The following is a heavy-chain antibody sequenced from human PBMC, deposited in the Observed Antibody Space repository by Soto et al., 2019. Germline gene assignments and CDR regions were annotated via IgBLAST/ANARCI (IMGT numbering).Heavy chain of an antibody. CDR2: IYWDDAK. Sequence: KESGPTLVKPTQTLTLTCPFSGFSLSTSGVNVGWIRQPQGKALEWLALIYWDDAKRYSPSLKNRLTITKDTSKNQVVLTMTNIDPVDTATYYCAHRRRGFSYGHYFDYWGQGTLVTVSS. CDR1: GFSLSTSGVN. D-gene: IGHD5-18*01. CDR3: AHRRRGFSYGHYFDY. V-gene: IGHV2-5*02. J-gene: IGHJ4*02.